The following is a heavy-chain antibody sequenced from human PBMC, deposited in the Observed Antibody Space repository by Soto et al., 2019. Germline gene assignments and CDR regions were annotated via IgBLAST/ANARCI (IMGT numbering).Heavy chain of an antibody. D-gene: IGHD2-2*01. CDR2: IYWNEDK. Sequence: SGPTLVNPTQTLTLTCTFSAFSLSTNGVGVGWIRQPPGKPLEWLAVIYWNEDKRYSRSLKSRLSITKDTSKNQVVLTMTTINPVDTATYYCVHTVMVHTITVVHYFDYGGPGILVNVSS. V-gene: IGHV2-5*01. CDR1: AFSLSTNGVG. CDR3: VHTVMVHTITVVHYFDY. J-gene: IGHJ4*02.